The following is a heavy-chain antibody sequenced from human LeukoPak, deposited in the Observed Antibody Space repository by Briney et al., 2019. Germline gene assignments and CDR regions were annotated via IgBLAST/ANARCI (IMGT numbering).Heavy chain of an antibody. J-gene: IGHJ3*02. V-gene: IGHV5-51*01. CDR2: IYPGDSDT. D-gene: IGHD6-19*01. CDR3: ARQSLYSSGWYGAFDI. Sequence: GESLQISCKGSGYSFTSYWIGWVRPLPGKGLEWMGIIYPGDSDTRYSPSFQGQVTISADKSISTAYLQWSSLKASDTAMYYCARQSLYSSGWYGAFDIWGQGTMVTVSS. CDR1: GYSFTSYW.